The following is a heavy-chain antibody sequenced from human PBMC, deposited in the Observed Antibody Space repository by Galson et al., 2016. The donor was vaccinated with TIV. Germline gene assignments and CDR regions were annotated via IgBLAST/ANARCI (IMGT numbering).Heavy chain of an antibody. Sequence: SVKVSCKASGFIFTSSAVQWVRQARGQRLEWIGWIVVGSGNTNYAQNFQERVTITRDMSTSTVYMEVSSLRPEDTAVYYCAAFPFYYANSGTPFDYWGQGTLVTVSS. J-gene: IGHJ4*02. V-gene: IGHV1-58*01. D-gene: IGHD3-22*01. CDR2: IVVGSGNT. CDR1: GFIFTSSA. CDR3: AAFPFYYANSGTPFDY.